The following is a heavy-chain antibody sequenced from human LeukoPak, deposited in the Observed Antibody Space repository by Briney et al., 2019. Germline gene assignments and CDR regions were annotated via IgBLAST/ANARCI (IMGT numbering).Heavy chain of an antibody. J-gene: IGHJ4*02. Sequence: GASVKVSCKASGYTFTSYDINWVRQATGQGLEWMRWMNPNSGNTGYAQKFQGRVTMTRNTSISTAYMELSSLRSEDTAVYYCARGFTVTANRDYWGQGTLVTVSS. D-gene: IGHD4-11*01. V-gene: IGHV1-8*01. CDR2: MNPNSGNT. CDR1: GYTFTSYD. CDR3: ARGFTVTANRDY.